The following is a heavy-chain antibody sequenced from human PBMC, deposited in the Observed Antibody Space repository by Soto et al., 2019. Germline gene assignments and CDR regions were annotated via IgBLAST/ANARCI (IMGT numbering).Heavy chain of an antibody. CDR3: ARFSGSYYYAMDV. D-gene: IGHD6-19*01. CDR2: INHSGVT. J-gene: IGHJ6*02. CDR1: GGSFSGYY. Sequence: PSETLSLTCAIYGGSFSGYYWSWIRQPPGKGPEWIGEINHSGVTNYKPSLKRRVTISVDTSKNQFSLQLKSVTAADTALYYCARFSGSYYYAMDVWGQGSTVT. V-gene: IGHV4-34*01.